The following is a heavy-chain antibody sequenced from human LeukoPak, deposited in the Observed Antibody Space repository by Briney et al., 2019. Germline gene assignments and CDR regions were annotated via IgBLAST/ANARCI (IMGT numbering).Heavy chain of an antibody. CDR1: RFTFSRYF. J-gene: IGHJ4*02. CDR3: ATRGTTATGYIEH. D-gene: IGHD1-1*01. V-gene: IGHV3-23*01. CDR2: ITPSGGTT. Sequence: PGGSLRLSCAASRFTFSRYFMSWFRQAPGKGLEWVSTITPSGGTTYYADSVKGRFTISRDNSKNTLHLQMSSLRVEDTASYYCATRGTTATGYIEHWGQGTLVTVSS.